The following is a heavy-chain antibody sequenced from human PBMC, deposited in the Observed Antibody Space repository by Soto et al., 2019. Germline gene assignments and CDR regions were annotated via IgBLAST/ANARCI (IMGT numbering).Heavy chain of an antibody. CDR2: IFPGGGGP. CDR1: GYTFTNYY. V-gene: IGHV1-46*01. D-gene: IGHD5-12*01. J-gene: IGHJ4*02. CDR3: AREYSPGLFEY. Sequence: QVQLVQSGPEVKRPGASVKVSCKASGYTFTNYYLHWVRQAPGQGLEWKGFIFPGGGGPGYTQRFQARLTVTTDTSTSTVYMDLSSLRSEDTAMYYCAREYSPGLFEYWGQGTLVTVSS.